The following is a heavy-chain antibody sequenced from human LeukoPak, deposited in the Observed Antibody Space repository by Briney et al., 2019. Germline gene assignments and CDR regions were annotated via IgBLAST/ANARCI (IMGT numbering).Heavy chain of an antibody. CDR3: TRHVSRTAAATY. CDR1: GYSFTSYW. CDR2: IYPSDSEI. D-gene: IGHD6-13*01. J-gene: IGHJ4*02. V-gene: IGHV5-51*01. Sequence: GESLKISCQGSGYSFTSYWIGWVRQMPGKGLEWMGIIYPSDSEIRYSPSFQGQVTILVDKSINTAYLQWSSLKASDTATYYRTRHVSRTAAATYWGQGTLVTVSS.